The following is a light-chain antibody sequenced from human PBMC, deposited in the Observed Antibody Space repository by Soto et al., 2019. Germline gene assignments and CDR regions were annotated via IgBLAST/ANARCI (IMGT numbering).Light chain of an antibody. CDR2: DAS. CDR1: QSVSSY. CDR3: HQRSNWPPT. J-gene: IGKJ5*01. Sequence: EIVLTQSPATLSLSPGERATLSCRASQSVSSYLAWYQHKPGQAARLLLYDASNRATGIPARFSGSGSGTDFTLTISSLEPEDFAVYYCHQRSNWPPTFGQGARLEIK. V-gene: IGKV3-11*01.